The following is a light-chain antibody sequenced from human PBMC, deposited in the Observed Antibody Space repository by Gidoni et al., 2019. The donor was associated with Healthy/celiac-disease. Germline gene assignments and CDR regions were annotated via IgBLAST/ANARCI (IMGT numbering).Light chain of an antibody. Sequence: QAALTQPASGSGSPGQAITISCTGTSSDVGGYNYVSWYQQHPCKAPKRMIYDVSTRPSGVSNRFSGSKSGNSASLTISGLQAEDEADYYCSSYTSSSTLGNWVFGGGTKLTVL. V-gene: IGLV2-14*03. CDR2: DVS. CDR1: SSDVGGYNY. CDR3: SSYTSSSTLGNWV. J-gene: IGLJ3*02.